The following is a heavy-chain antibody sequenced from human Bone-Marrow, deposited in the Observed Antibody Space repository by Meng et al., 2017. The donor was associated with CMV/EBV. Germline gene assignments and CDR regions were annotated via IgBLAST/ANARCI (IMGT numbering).Heavy chain of an antibody. CDR1: GFTFSSYS. CDR3: ARDYGNYDSSGYYPH. J-gene: IGHJ4*02. V-gene: IGHV3-48*04. Sequence: GGSLRLSCAASGFTFSSYSMNWVRQAPGKGLEWVSYISSSSSTIYYADSVKGRFTISRDNAKNSLYLQMNSLRAEDTAVYYCARDYGNYDSSGYYPHWGQGTLVTVYS. CDR2: ISSSSSTI. D-gene: IGHD3-22*01.